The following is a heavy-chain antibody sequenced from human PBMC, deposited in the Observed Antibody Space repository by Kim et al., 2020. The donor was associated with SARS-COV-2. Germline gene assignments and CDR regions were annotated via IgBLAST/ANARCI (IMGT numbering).Heavy chain of an antibody. V-gene: IGHV4-31*03. CDR3: ARDQGYYDSSGYLDN. CDR2: IYYSGST. CDR1: GGSISSGGYY. Sequence: SETLSLTCTVSGGSISSGGYYWSWIRQHPGKGLEWIGYIYYSGSTYYNPSLKSRVSISVDTSKNQFSLNLSSVTAADTAMYYCARDQGYYDSSGYLDNWGQGTLVTVSS. D-gene: IGHD3-22*01. J-gene: IGHJ4*02.